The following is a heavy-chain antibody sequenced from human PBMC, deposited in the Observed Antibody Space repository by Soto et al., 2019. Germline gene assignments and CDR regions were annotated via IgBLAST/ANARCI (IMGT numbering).Heavy chain of an antibody. CDR3: AKGGYYYDSSGYY. J-gene: IGHJ4*02. CDR2: ISYDGSNK. CDR1: GFTFSSYG. Sequence: LRLSCAASGFTFSSYGMHWVRQAPGKGLEWVAVISYDGSNKYYADSVKGRFTISRDNSKNTLYLQMNSLRAEDTAVYYCAKGGYYYDSSGYYWGQGTLVTVSS. D-gene: IGHD3-22*01. V-gene: IGHV3-30*18.